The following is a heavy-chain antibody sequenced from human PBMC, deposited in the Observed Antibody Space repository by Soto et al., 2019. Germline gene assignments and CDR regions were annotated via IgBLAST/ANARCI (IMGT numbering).Heavy chain of an antibody. CDR1: GCSISSGGYY. Sequence: SETLSLTCTVSGCSISSGGYYWSSFRQHPGKGLERIGYIYYSRSTNYNPSLKSRVTIPVDTSKNQFSLKLSSANAADTAVYYCARDLRQTHRDYYYYYNMGVWRQGNTVTVS. CDR2: IYYSRST. CDR3: ARDLRQTHRDYYYYYNMGV. V-gene: IGHV4-61*08. J-gene: IGHJ6*02.